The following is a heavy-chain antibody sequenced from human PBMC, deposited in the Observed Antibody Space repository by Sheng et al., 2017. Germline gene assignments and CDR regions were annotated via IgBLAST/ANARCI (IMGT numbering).Heavy chain of an antibody. CDR3: ARCFWGQSLGYYYGMDV. Sequence: QVQLQQWGAGLLKPSETLSLTCAVYGGSFSGYYWSWIRQPPGKGLEWIGEINHSGSTNYNPSLKSRVTISVDTSKNQFSLKLSSVTAADTAVYYCARCFWGQSLGYYYGMDVWGQGTTVTVSS. CDR2: INHSGST. J-gene: IGHJ6*02. V-gene: IGHV4-34*01. D-gene: IGHD3-16*01. CDR1: GGSFSGYY.